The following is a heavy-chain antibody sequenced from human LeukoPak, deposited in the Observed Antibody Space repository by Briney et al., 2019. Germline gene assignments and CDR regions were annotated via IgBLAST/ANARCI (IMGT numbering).Heavy chain of an antibody. V-gene: IGHV3-33*08. D-gene: IGHD3-10*01. CDR2: IWYDGSHQ. CDR3: ARDLGLRYGSGTYRFDP. CDR1: GFSFSTYG. J-gene: IGHJ5*02. Sequence: GGSLRLSCAAYGFSFSTYGMHWVRQAPGKGLEPVAVIWYDGSHQYYADSVKGRFTISRDMSNNTLYLQMNNLRVDDTALYYCARDLGLRYGSGTYRFDPWGQGTQVIVSS.